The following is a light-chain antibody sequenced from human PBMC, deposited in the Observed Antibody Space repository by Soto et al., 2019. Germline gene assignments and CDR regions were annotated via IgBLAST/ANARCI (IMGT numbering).Light chain of an antibody. V-gene: IGKV3-11*01. J-gene: IGKJ4*01. CDR2: ESS. Sequence: EIVLTQSPATLSLSPGERATLSCRASQNVANYLDWYQQKPGQAPRLLIYESSNRATGIAARFSGSGSGTDFTLTISSLEPEDSAVYYCQQRNVWPPVTFGGGTKVDIK. CDR1: QNVANY. CDR3: QQRNVWPPVT.